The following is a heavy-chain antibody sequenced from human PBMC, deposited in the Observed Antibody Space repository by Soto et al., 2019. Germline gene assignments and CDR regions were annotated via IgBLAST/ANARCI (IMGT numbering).Heavy chain of an antibody. D-gene: IGHD2-8*01. J-gene: IGHJ5*02. Sequence: SVKVSCKASGGTFSSYAISWVRQAPGQGLEWMGGIIPIFGTANYAQKFQGRVTITADESTSTAYMELSSLRSEDTAVYYCAREQPIVLMVYAPRGNWFDPWGQGTLVTVSS. CDR1: GGTFSSYA. CDR3: AREQPIVLMVYAPRGNWFDP. V-gene: IGHV1-69*13. CDR2: IIPIFGTA.